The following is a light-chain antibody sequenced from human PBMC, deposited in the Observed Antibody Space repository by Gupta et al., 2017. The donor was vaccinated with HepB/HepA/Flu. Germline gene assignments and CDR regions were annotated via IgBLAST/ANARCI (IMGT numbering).Light chain of an antibody. CDR1: SSDVGSYNL. CDR2: EVS. J-gene: IGLJ3*02. CDR3: SSYAGSSTLA. V-gene: IGLV2-23*02. Sequence: QSALTQPASVSGSPGQSITISCTGTSSDVGSYNLVSWYQHHPGKAPKLMIYEVSERPSGVSNRFSGSKSGNTASLTISGRQAEDEADYHCSSYAGSSTLAFGGGTKVTVL.